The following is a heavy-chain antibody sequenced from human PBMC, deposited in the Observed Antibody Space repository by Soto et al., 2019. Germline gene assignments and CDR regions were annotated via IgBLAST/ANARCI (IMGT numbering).Heavy chain of an antibody. CDR3: ARRYGASFDY. CDR2: IYYSGST. D-gene: IGHD4-17*01. Sequence: QVQLQESGPGLVKPSETLSLTCTVSGGSISSYYWSWIRQPPGKGLEWIGYIYYSGSTNYNPSLKSRVTISVATSKNQSSLKPSSVTAADTAVYYCARRYGASFDYWGQGTLVTVSS. CDR1: GGSISSYY. V-gene: IGHV4-59*01. J-gene: IGHJ4*02.